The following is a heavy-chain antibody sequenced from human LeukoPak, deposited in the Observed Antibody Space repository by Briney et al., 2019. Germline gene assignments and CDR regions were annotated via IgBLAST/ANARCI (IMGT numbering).Heavy chain of an antibody. CDR1: GFVFSSHA. CDR2: ISNGY. Sequence: GGSLRLSCVASGFVFSSHAMSWVRQAPGKGLEWVAAISNGYYYADSVKGRFSISRDNSKNTVYLQMNSLRAEDTAVYYCARADTPPAAAPLWGQGTLVTVSS. D-gene: IGHD6-13*01. V-gene: IGHV3-23*01. J-gene: IGHJ4*02. CDR3: ARADTPPAAAPL.